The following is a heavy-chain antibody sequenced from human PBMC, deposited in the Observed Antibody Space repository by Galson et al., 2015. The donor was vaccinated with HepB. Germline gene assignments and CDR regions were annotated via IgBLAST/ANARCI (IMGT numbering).Heavy chain of an antibody. V-gene: IGHV2-5*01. CDR2: IYWNADK. D-gene: IGHD1-14*01. Sequence: PALVKPTQTLTLTCTFSGFSLSTSGVGVGWIRQPPGKALEWLALIYWNADKSYSPSLKSRLTITKATSKTQVVLTMTNMDPVDTGTYYCAHRRGGYNIDRTAFDIWGQGTMVTVS. J-gene: IGHJ3*02. CDR1: GFSLSTSGVG. CDR3: AHRRGGYNIDRTAFDI.